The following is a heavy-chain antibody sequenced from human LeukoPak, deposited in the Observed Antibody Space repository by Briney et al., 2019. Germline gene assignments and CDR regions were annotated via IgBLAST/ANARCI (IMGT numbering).Heavy chain of an antibody. CDR1: GGSISKYY. CDR2: ISTSGST. Sequence: PSETLSLTCTVSGGSISKYYWSWIRQPAGKGLEWIGRISTSGSTNYNPSLKSRVTMSVDTSKNQFSLKLTSVTAADTAVYYCTREGYDILTGDYIVDWGQGTLVTVSS. CDR3: TREGYDILTGDYIVD. J-gene: IGHJ4*02. D-gene: IGHD3-9*01. V-gene: IGHV4-4*07.